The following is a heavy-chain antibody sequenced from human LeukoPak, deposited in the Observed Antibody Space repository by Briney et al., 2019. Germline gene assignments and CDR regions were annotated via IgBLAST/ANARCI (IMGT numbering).Heavy chain of an antibody. CDR3: AKDKTPWNHVAFDY. CDR2: ISGDGGST. J-gene: IGHJ4*02. D-gene: IGHD1-14*01. V-gene: IGHV3-43*02. CDR1: GFTFDDYA. Sequence: AGGSLRLSCAASGFTFDDYAMHWVRQAPGKGLEWVSLISGDGGSTYYADSVKGRFTISRDNSKNSLYLQMNSLRTGDTALYYCAKDKTPWNHVAFDYWGQGTLVTVSS.